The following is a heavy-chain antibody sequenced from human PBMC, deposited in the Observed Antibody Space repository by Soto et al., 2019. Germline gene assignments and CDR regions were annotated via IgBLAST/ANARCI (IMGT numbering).Heavy chain of an antibody. J-gene: IGHJ4*02. V-gene: IGHV5-51*01. Sequence: PGAALKLFCRTSGYDFNTNWFGWVRQLPGRGLEWVGIMYPGDSDTRYNPSLQGHVTLSVDVTVSTAFLQWRSLETSDTGMYFCARLPRDCNKASCYYADHWGQGTQVTVSS. CDR3: ARLPRDCNKASCYYADH. D-gene: IGHD3-3*01. CDR1: GYDFNTNW. CDR2: MYPGDSDT.